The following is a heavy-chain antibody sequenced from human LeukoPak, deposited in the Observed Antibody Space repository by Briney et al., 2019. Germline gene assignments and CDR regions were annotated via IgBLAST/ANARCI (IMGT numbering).Heavy chain of an antibody. Sequence: SESLSLTCTVSGGSISSYYWSWIRQPPGGGLWWSGYISFSGSTNYNPSLKSRVTISVDTSKNQFSLKLSSVTAADTAVYYCARGEIVVVPAASRYYYYYMDVWGKGTTVTISS. J-gene: IGHJ6*03. CDR1: GGSISSYY. V-gene: IGHV4-59*01. CDR3: ARGEIVVVPAASRYYYYYMDV. CDR2: ISFSGST. D-gene: IGHD2-2*01.